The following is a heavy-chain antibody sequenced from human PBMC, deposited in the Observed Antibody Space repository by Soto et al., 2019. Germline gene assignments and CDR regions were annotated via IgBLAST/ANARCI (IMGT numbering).Heavy chain of an antibody. CDR2: IIPIFGTA. V-gene: IGHV1-69*12. Sequence: QVQLVQSGAEVKKPGSSVKVSCKASGGTFSSYAISWVRQAPGQGLEWMGGIIPIFGTANYAQKFQGRVTITAAESTSTAYMGLSSLRSEDTAVYYCARAGGAYCGGDCYSGSARWGQGTLVTVSS. J-gene: IGHJ4*02. CDR3: ARAGGAYCGGDCYSGSAR. D-gene: IGHD2-21*02. CDR1: GGTFSSYA.